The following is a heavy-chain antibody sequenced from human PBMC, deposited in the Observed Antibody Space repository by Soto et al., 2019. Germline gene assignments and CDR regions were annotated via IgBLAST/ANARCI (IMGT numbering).Heavy chain of an antibody. CDR2: INAGNGNT. CDR3: ASSGSYWGIDY. J-gene: IGHJ4*02. V-gene: IGHV1-3*05. D-gene: IGHD1-26*01. CDR1: GYTFTSYA. Sequence: QVQLVQSGAEEKKPGASVKVSCKASGYTFTSYAMHWVRQAPGQRLEWMGWINAGNGNTKYSQKFQGRVTITRDTSASTAYMELSSLRSDDTAVYYCASSGSYWGIDYWGQGTLVTVSS.